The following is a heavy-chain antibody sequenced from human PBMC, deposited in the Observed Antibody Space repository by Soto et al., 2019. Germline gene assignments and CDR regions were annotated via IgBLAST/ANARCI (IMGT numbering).Heavy chain of an antibody. J-gene: IGHJ5*01. V-gene: IGHV3-30*03. CDR2: VSNDGIRK. D-gene: IGHD3-22*01. CDR3: ARWVGGSMYDNSGKYDS. Sequence: QVQLVESGGGVVQPGRSLRLTCAASGFIFSGSGMHWVRQAPGKGLEWVALVSNDGIRKYYGDSVKGRFMISRDNVENTLYLQMNSLRAEDTAVYYCARWVGGSMYDNSGKYDSWGQGTLVTVSS. CDR1: GFIFSGSG.